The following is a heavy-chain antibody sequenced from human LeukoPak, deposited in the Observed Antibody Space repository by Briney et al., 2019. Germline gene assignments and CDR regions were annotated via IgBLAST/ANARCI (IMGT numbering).Heavy chain of an antibody. V-gene: IGHV3-72*01. Sequence: LRLSXXASXXIXXEQYIDWVRQAXGXGLQWVGRVSNKAKRYTTEYATSVKGRFTISRDDSQDSLYLQMNDLKTEDTAVYHCTRGYSGSNIYAFDVWGQGTMVTVSS. CDR1: XXIXXEQY. J-gene: IGHJ3*01. CDR3: TRGYSGSNIYAFDV. D-gene: IGHD5-12*01. CDR2: VSNKAKRYTT.